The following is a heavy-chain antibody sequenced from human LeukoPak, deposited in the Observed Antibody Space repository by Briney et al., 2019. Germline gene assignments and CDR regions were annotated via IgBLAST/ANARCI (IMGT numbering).Heavy chain of an antibody. CDR3: ASLRGHTVTTSDWFDP. CDR1: GGTFSSYA. CDR2: IIPIFGWA. V-gene: IGHV1-69*13. J-gene: IGHJ5*02. D-gene: IGHD4-17*01. Sequence: SVTVSCKASGGTFSSYAISWVRQPPGQGLEWMGGIIPIFGWANYAQKLQGRVTITVDESTSTAYMALSSLRSEATAVYYCASLRGHTVTTSDWFDPWGQGTLVTVSS.